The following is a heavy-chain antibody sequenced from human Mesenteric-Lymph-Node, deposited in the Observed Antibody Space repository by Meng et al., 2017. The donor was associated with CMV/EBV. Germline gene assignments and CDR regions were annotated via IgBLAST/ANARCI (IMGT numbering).Heavy chain of an antibody. Sequence: ASVKVSCKASGYTFTGYYMHWVRQAPGQGLEWMGWINPNSGGTNYAQQFQGRVTMTRDTSISTDYMELSRLRSDDTAVYYCARVEGGSHYYYYGMDVWGQGTTVTVSS. CDR1: GYTFTGYY. CDR2: INPNSGGT. J-gene: IGHJ6*02. V-gene: IGHV1-2*02. CDR3: ARVEGGSHYYYYGMDV. D-gene: IGHD3-16*01.